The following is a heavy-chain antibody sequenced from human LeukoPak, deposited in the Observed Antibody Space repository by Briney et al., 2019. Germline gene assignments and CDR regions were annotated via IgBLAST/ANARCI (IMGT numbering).Heavy chain of an antibody. CDR1: GFTFSTYA. J-gene: IGHJ4*02. CDR3: ARDVTYCGGDCSLDY. Sequence: GGSLRLSCAASGFTFSTYAMHWVRQAPGKGLEWVSSISSGSTYMYYADSVKGRFTISRDNAKNSLYLQMNSLRAEDTAVYYCARDVTYCGGDCSLDYWGQGTLVNVSS. CDR2: ISSGSTYM. V-gene: IGHV3-21*01. D-gene: IGHD2-21*02.